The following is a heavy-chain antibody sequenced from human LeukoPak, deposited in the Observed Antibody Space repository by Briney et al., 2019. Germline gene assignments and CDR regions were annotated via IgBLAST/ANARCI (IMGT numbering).Heavy chain of an antibody. Sequence: ASVQVSCKASGYTFTSYGISWVRQAPGQGLEWMGWISAYNGNTNYAQKLQGRVTMTTDTSTSTAYMELRSLRSDDTAVYYCAREASYIVARDEGHEGSDYWGQGTLVTVSS. D-gene: IGHD5-12*01. CDR3: AREASYIVARDEGHEGSDY. CDR1: GYTFTSYG. J-gene: IGHJ4*02. CDR2: ISAYNGNT. V-gene: IGHV1-18*01.